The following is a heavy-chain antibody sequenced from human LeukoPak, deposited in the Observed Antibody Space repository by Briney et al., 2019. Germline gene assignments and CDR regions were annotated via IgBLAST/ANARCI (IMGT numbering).Heavy chain of an antibody. CDR2: ISGSGGST. CDR3: AKDFYSTGWYSWDH. J-gene: IGHJ4*02. Sequence: GGSLRLSCAASGFTFSSYAMSWVRQAPGKGLEWVSAISGSGGSTYYADSVKGRFTISRDNAKNSLYLQMNSLRAEDTALYYCAKDFYSTGWYSWDHWGQGTLVIVSS. CDR1: GFTFSSYA. V-gene: IGHV3-23*01. D-gene: IGHD6-19*01.